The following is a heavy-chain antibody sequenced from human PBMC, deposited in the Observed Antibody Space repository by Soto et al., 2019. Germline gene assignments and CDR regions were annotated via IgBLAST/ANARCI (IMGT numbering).Heavy chain of an antibody. CDR3: TTYHGDYNFDH. Sequence: GASVKVCCKASGGTFSSYAISWVRQAPGQGLEWMGGIIPIFGTAIYAQHFQGRVTMTEDTSTDTVYMELSSLRSEDTALYFCTTYHGDYNFDHWGQGTLVTVSS. J-gene: IGHJ5*02. D-gene: IGHD4-17*01. CDR1: GGTFSSYA. V-gene: IGHV1-69*06. CDR2: IIPIFGTA.